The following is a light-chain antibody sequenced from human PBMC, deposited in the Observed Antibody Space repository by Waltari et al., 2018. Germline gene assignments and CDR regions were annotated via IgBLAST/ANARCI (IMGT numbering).Light chain of an antibody. Sequence: QSALTQPRSVSGSPGQSLTISCTGTDSDIGTYNYVSWYQHYPGKAPKLMMYDVSDRPSGVPDRFSGSKSGKTASLTISGLQADDEADYYCCSYGGSFSVVFGGGTKLTVL. CDR1: DSDIGTYNY. CDR2: DVS. J-gene: IGLJ2*01. V-gene: IGLV2-11*01. CDR3: CSYGGSFSVV.